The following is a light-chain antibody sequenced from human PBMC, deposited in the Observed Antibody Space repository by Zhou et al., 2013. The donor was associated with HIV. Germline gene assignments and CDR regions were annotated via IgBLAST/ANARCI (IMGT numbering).Light chain of an antibody. J-gene: IGLJ2*01. Sequence: QSALTQPASVSGSPGQSITFSCTGTSSDVGGYNYVSWYQQHPGKAPKLMIYDVSHRPSGVSSRFSGSKSGNTASLTISGLQAEDEADYYCSSYTSNNTLVFGGGTKMTVL. CDR3: SSYTSNNTLV. V-gene: IGLV2-14*03. CDR2: DVS. CDR1: SSDVGGYNY.